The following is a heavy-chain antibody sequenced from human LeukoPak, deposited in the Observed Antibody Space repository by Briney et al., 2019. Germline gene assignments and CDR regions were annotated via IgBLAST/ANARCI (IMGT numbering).Heavy chain of an antibody. CDR3: ARERRVLRFLEWSQYYFDY. J-gene: IGHJ4*02. Sequence: SETLSLTCAVYGGSFSGYYWSWIRQPPGKGLEWIGEINHSGSTNYNPSLESRVTISVDTSKNQFSLKLSSVTAADTAVYYCARERRVLRFLEWSQYYFDYWGQGTLVTVSS. V-gene: IGHV4-34*01. CDR2: INHSGST. D-gene: IGHD3-3*01. CDR1: GGSFSGYY.